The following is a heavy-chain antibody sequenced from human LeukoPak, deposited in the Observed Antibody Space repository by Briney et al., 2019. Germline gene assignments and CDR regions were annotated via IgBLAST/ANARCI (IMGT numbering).Heavy chain of an antibody. V-gene: IGHV3-48*04. CDR1: GFTFSSYS. J-gene: IGHJ3*02. CDR3: ARDVEGGTFDI. Sequence: GGSLRLSCVASGFTFSSYSMNWVRQAPGKGLEWVSYISSRSSTIYYADSVKGRFTISRDNAKNSLFLETSSLRADDTAVYFCARDVEGGTFDIWGQGTTVTVSS. D-gene: IGHD3-16*01. CDR2: ISSRSSTI.